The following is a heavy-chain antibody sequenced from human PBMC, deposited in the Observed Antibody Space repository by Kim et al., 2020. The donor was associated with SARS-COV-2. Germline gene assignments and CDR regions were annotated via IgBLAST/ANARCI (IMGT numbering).Heavy chain of an antibody. Sequence: GGSLRLSCAASGFTFSGSAMHWVRQASGKGLEWVGRIRSKANSYATAYAASVKGRFTISRDDSKNTAYLQMNSLKTEDTAVYYCTRRSSRIAVAGTNGMDVWGQGTTVTVSS. J-gene: IGHJ6*02. D-gene: IGHD6-19*01. CDR2: IRSKANSYAT. CDR1: GFTFSGSA. CDR3: TRRSSRIAVAGTNGMDV. V-gene: IGHV3-73*01.